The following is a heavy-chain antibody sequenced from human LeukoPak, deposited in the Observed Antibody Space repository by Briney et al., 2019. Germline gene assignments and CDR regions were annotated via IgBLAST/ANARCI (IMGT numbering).Heavy chain of an antibody. CDR1: GGSINNYY. V-gene: IGHV4-59*01. Sequence: SETLSLTCTVSGGSINNYYWSWIRQPPGKGLEWIGYIYHSGSSDYNPSLKSRVTISVDTSKNQFSLKLSSVTAADTAVYYCARGSHYFDYWGQGTLVTVSS. CDR2: IYHSGSS. D-gene: IGHD3-10*01. J-gene: IGHJ4*02. CDR3: ARGSHYFDY.